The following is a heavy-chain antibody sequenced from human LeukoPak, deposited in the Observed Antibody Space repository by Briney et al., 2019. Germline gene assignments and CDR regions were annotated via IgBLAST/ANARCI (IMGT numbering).Heavy chain of an antibody. CDR3: AKVRFVVVVAATRGPGYFDY. CDR1: GFTFSSYA. D-gene: IGHD2-15*01. V-gene: IGHV3-23*01. CDR2: ISGSGGST. J-gene: IGHJ4*02. Sequence: PGGSLRLSCAASGFTFSSYAMSWVRQAPGKGLEWVSLISGSGGSTYYADSVKGRFTISRDNSKNTLYLQMNSLRAEDTAVYYCAKVRFVVVVAATRGPGYFDYWGQGTLVTVSS.